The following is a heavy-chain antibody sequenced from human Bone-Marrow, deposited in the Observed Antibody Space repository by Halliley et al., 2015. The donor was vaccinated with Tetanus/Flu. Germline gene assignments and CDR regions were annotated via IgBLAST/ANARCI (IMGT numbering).Heavy chain of an antibody. CDR3: ARPELGRYSSGWRY. V-gene: IGHV5-51*03. Sequence: QLVQSGAEGKEPGESLKISCKGSGYSFTNYWIGWVRQMPGKGLEWMGIIYPGDSDTRYSPSFQGQVTMSVDESISTAFLQWSSLKASDTAMYYCARPELGRYSSGWRYWGQGTLVTVSS. D-gene: IGHD6-19*01. CDR1: GYSFTNYW. J-gene: IGHJ4*02. CDR2: IYPGDSDT.